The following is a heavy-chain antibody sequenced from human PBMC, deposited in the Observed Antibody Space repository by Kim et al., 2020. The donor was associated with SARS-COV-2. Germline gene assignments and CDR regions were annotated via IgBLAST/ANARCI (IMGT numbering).Heavy chain of an antibody. J-gene: IGHJ4*02. D-gene: IGHD4-17*01. Sequence: SETLSLTCTVSGGSISSSSYYWGWIRQPPGKGLEWIGSIYYSGSTYYNPSLKSRVTISVDTSKNQFSLKLSSVTAADMAVYYCARFPDYGDYVENYYFDYWGQGTLVTVSS. CDR1: GGSISSSSYY. V-gene: IGHV4-39*01. CDR3: ARFPDYGDYVENYYFDY. CDR2: IYYSGST.